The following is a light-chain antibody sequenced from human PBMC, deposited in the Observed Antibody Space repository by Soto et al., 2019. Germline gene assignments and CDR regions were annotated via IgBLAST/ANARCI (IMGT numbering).Light chain of an antibody. CDR3: SSYTTSSTRV. CDR2: DVS. J-gene: IGLJ2*01. V-gene: IGLV2-14*01. Sequence: QSALTQPASVSGSPGQSITIPCTGTSSDVGYYNYVSWYQQHPGKAPKLMIFDVSDWPSGVSSRFSGSKSGNTASLTISGLQADDEADYYSSSYTTSSTRVFGGGTKLTVL. CDR1: SSDVGYYNY.